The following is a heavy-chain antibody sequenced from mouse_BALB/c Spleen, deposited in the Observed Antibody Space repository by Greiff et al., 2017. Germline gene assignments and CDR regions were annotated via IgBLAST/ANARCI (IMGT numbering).Heavy chain of an antibody. J-gene: IGHJ3*01. Sequence: EVKLVESGGGLVQPGGSLKLSCAASGFTFSSYTMSWVRQTPEKRLECVAYISNGGGSTYYPDTVKGRFTISRDNAKNTLYLQMSSLKSEDTAMYYCARHETYYDPWFAYWGQGTLVTVSA. CDR2: ISNGGGST. V-gene: IGHV5-12-2*01. CDR1: GFTFSSYT. D-gene: IGHD2-10*01. CDR3: ARHETYYDPWFAY.